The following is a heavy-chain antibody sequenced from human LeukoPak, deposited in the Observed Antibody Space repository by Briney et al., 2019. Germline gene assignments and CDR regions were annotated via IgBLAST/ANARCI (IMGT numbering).Heavy chain of an antibody. CDR3: ARGYSYGSYYFDY. D-gene: IGHD5-18*01. CDR1: GFTFSNYG. Sequence: GGSLRLSCAASGFTFSNYGMHWVRQAPGKGLEWVAVISYDGSNKYYADSAKGRFTISRDNSKNTLYLQMNSLRAEDTAVYYCARGYSYGSYYFDYWGQGTLVTVSS. J-gene: IGHJ4*02. CDR2: ISYDGSNK. V-gene: IGHV3-33*05.